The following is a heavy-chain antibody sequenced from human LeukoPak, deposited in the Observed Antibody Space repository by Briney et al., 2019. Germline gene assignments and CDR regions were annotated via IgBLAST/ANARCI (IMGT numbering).Heavy chain of an antibody. V-gene: IGHV4-61*10. CDR3: ARSPSVVGAFDY. CDR1: GGSISSGSYY. Sequence: SETLSLTCTVSGGSISSGSYYWSWIRQPAGKGLEWIGYIYYSGSTNYNPSLKSRVTISVDTSKNQFSLKLSSVTAADTAVYYCARSPSVVGAFDYWGQGTLVTVSS. CDR2: IYYSGST. D-gene: IGHD1-26*01. J-gene: IGHJ4*02.